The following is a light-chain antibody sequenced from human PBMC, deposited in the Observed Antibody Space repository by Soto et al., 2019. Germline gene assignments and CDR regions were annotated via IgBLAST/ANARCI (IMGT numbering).Light chain of an antibody. CDR2: RNN. J-gene: IGLJ2*01. CDR3: AAWDDSLSGVV. V-gene: IGLV1-47*01. CDR1: SSNIGTNY. Sequence: QPVLTQPPSASGTPGQRVTISCSGSSSNIGTNYVYWYQQLPGTAPKLLIYRNNQRPSGVPDRFSGSKSGTSASLAISGLQSEDEADYYCAAWDDSLSGVVFGGGTKVTVL.